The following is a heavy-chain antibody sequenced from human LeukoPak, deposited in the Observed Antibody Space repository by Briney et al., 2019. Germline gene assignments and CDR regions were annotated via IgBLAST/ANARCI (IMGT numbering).Heavy chain of an antibody. Sequence: GESLKISCKGSGYRFTTYWIGWVRQMPGKGLEWMGIIYPGDSDTRYSPSFQRQVTISSVKPISTAYLQWTSRKASDTAMYYCARQGRDLAYWGQGTLVTVSS. J-gene: IGHJ4*02. CDR3: ARQGRDLAY. CDR1: GYRFTTYW. CDR2: IYPGDSDT. D-gene: IGHD5-24*01. V-gene: IGHV5-51*01.